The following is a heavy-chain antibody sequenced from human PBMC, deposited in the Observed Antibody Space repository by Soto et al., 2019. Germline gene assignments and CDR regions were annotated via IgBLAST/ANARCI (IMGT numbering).Heavy chain of an antibody. CDR1: GYTFTSYG. Sequence: QVQLVQSGAEVKKPGASVKVSRKASGYTFTSYGISWVRQAPGQGLEWMGWTSAYNGNTNYAQKLQGRVTMTTDTSTSTAYMELRSLRSDDTAVYYCARRQWLVGGYYYGLDVWGQGTTVTVSS. CDR2: TSAYNGNT. J-gene: IGHJ6*02. V-gene: IGHV1-18*01. D-gene: IGHD6-19*01. CDR3: ARRQWLVGGYYYGLDV.